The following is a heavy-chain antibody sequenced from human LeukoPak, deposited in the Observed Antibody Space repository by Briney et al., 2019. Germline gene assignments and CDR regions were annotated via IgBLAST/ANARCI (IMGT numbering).Heavy chain of an antibody. CDR3: ARDGRGGYNTLDY. Sequence: GGSLRLSCAASGFTFSSYWMSWVRQAPGKGLEWVANIKQDGSEKYYVDSVKGRFTISRDNAKNSLYLQMNSLRAEDTAVYYCARDGRGGYNTLDYWGQGTLVTVSS. D-gene: IGHD5-24*01. CDR1: GFTFSSYW. V-gene: IGHV3-7*01. J-gene: IGHJ4*02. CDR2: IKQDGSEK.